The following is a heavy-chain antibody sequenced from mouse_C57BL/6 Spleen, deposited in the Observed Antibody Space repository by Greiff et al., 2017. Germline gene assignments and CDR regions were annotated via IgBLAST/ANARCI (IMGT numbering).Heavy chain of an antibody. CDR1: GFTFSDYY. CDR3: ARVPTTVVYFDY. V-gene: IGHV5-16*01. CDR2: INYDGSST. D-gene: IGHD1-1*01. Sequence: EVMLVESEGGLVQPGSSMKLSCTASGFTFSDYYMAWVRQVPEKGLEWVANINYDGSSTYYLDSLKSRFIISRDNAKNILYLQMSSLKSEDTATYYCARVPTTVVYFDYWGQGTTLTVSS. J-gene: IGHJ2*01.